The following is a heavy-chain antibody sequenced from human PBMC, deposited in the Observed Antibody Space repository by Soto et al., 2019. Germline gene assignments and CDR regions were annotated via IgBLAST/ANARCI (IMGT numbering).Heavy chain of an antibody. CDR1: GFTFSSYG. V-gene: IGHV3-30*18. CDR3: AKGHSSSPYYYGMGV. CDR2: ISYDGSNK. D-gene: IGHD6-6*01. J-gene: IGHJ6*02. Sequence: PGGSLRLSCAASGFTFSSYGMHWVRQAPGKGLEWVAVISYDGSNKYYADSVKGRFTISRDNSKNTLYLQMNSLRAEDTAVYYCAKGHSSSPYYYGMGVWGQGTTVTV.